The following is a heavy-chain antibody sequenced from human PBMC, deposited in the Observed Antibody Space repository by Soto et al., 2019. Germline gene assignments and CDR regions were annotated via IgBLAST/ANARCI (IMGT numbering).Heavy chain of an antibody. Sequence: PGESLKISCKGSGYSFTSYWISWVRQMPGKGLEWMGRIDPSDSYTNYSPSFQGHVTISADKSISTAYLQWSSLKASDTAMYYCAREFGAVVVVAASDYWGQGTLVTVS. CDR2: IDPSDSYT. V-gene: IGHV5-10-1*01. D-gene: IGHD2-15*01. J-gene: IGHJ4*02. CDR3: AREFGAVVVVAASDY. CDR1: GYSFTSYW.